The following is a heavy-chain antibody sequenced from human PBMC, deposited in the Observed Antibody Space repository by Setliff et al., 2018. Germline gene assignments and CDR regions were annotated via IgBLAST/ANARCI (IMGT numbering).Heavy chain of an antibody. CDR3: ANAAAADAFGV. Sequence: GASVKVSCKASGHTFNSYTMHWVRQAPGQRLEWMGWINAGNGNTRYSPKFQDRVTITRDTSATTAYMELRTLTSEDTAVYFCANAAAADAFGVWGLGTLVTVSS. J-gene: IGHJ3*01. D-gene: IGHD6-13*01. CDR1: GHTFNSYT. V-gene: IGHV1-3*01. CDR2: INAGNGNT.